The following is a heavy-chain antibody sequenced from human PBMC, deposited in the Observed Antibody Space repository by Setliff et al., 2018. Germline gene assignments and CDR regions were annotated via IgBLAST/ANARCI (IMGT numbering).Heavy chain of an antibody. V-gene: IGHV3-23*01. CDR3: AKDLSRVLLWFGAGS. J-gene: IGHJ5*02. D-gene: IGHD3-10*01. CDR2: ISGSGGST. CDR1: GGSFSGYY. Sequence: ETLSLTCAVYGGSFSGYYWSWIRQPPGKGLEWVSAISGSGGSTYYADSVKGRFTISRDNSKNTLYLQMNSLRAEDTAVYYCAKDLSRVLLWFGAGSWGQGTLVTVSS.